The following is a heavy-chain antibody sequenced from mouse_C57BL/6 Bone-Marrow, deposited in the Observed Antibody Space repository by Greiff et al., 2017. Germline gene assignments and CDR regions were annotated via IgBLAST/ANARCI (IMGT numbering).Heavy chain of an antibody. J-gene: IGHJ2*01. CDR2: INPGSGGT. V-gene: IGHV1-54*01. Sequence: QVQLQQSGAELVRPGTSVKVSCKASGYAFTNYLIEWVKQRPGQGLEWIGVINPGSGGTNYNEKFKGKATLTADKSSSTAYMQLSSLTSEDSAVYFCARLVLRWGSYFDYWGQGTTLTVSS. CDR1: GYAFTNYL. CDR3: ARLVLRWGSYFDY. D-gene: IGHD1-1*01.